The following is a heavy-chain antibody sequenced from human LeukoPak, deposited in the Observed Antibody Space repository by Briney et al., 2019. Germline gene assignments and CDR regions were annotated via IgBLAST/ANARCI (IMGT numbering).Heavy chain of an antibody. Sequence: GGSLRLSCAASGFTFSSYEMNWVRQAPGQGLEWVSYISSSGDTIYYADSVKGRFTISRDNVKNSLYLQMNSLRAEDTAVYYCAGDAGGSGWYGGFDYWGQGTLVTVSS. CDR1: GFTFSSYE. V-gene: IGHV3-48*03. J-gene: IGHJ4*02. CDR2: ISSSGDTI. D-gene: IGHD6-19*01. CDR3: AGDAGGSGWYGGFDY.